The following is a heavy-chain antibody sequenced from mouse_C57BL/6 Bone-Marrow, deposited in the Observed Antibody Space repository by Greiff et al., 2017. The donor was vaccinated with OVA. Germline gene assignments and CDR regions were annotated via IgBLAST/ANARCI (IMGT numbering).Heavy chain of an antibody. D-gene: IGHD2-14*01. J-gene: IGHJ2*01. V-gene: IGHV4-1*01. CDR3: ARRYLGGYFDY. CDR2: INPDSSTI. CDR1: GVDFSRYW. Sequence: TASGVDFSRYWMSWVRRAPGKGLEWIGEINPDSSTINYAPSLKDKFIISRDNAKNTLYLQMSKVRSEDTALYYCARRYLGGYFDYWGQGTTLTVSS.